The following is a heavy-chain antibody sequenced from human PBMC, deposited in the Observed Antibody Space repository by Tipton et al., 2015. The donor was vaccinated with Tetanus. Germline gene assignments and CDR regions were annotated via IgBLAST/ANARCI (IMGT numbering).Heavy chain of an antibody. Sequence: LRLSRTVSGGSISDKKYYWGWIRQPPGKGLEWIASIYFEGSTYYSPSLKSRVTIAVDTSQNVFSLRLTSVTAADTAVYYCARHLYGYWFDPWGQGALVTVSS. J-gene: IGHJ5*02. D-gene: IGHD5-18*01. CDR1: GGSISDKKYY. CDR2: IYFEGST. CDR3: ARHLYGYWFDP. V-gene: IGHV4-39*02.